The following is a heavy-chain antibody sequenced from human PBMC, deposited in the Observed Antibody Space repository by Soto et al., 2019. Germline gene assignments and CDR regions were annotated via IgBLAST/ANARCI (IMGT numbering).Heavy chain of an antibody. CDR2: INTGNGNT. J-gene: IGHJ4*02. CDR3: ARDGGLLEY. V-gene: IGHV1-3*05. CDR1: GYTFTTIP. Sequence: QVHLVQSGAEEKKPGASVKVSCKASGYTFTTIPMHWVRQAPGQRLEWMGWINTGNGNTKYSQKFQDRVTITRDTSASTDYMELSSLTSEDTAVYYCARDGGLLEYWGQGTLVTVSS. D-gene: IGHD1-1*01.